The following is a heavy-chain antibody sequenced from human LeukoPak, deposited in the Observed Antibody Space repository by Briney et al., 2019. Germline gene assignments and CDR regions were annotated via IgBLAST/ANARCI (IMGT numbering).Heavy chain of an antibody. Sequence: GGSLRLSCAASGFTFSSYNLNWVRQAPGKGLEWVSIIYSDGSTYYADSVKGRFTISRDTSKNTLFLQMNSLRAEDTAVYYCARIYSGSHYSWGQGTLVTISS. CDR3: ARIYSGSHYS. V-gene: IGHV3-53*01. J-gene: IGHJ4*02. CDR2: IYSDGST. D-gene: IGHD1-26*01. CDR1: GFTFSSYN.